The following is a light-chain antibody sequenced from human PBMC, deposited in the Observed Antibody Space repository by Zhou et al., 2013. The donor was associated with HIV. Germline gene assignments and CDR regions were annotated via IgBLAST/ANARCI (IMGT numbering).Light chain of an antibody. CDR2: EAS. CDR3: MQRIEFPFS. CDR1: QSLLHSDANTY. V-gene: IGKV2D-29*02. Sequence: DIVLTQTPLSLSVTPGQPASISCKSSQSLLHSDANTYLYWYLQKPGQSPQLLIYEASNRFSGVPDRFSGSGSGTDFTLKISRVEAEDVGVYYCMQRIEFPFSFGQGTKLEI. J-gene: IGKJ2*03.